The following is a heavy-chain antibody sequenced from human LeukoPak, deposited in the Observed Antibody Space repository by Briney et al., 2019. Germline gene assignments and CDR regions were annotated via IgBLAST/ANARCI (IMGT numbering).Heavy chain of an antibody. D-gene: IGHD1-14*01. CDR1: GFRFSYHD. J-gene: IGHJ3*01. Sequence: GGSLRLSCAASGFRFSYHDMHWVRQAPGKGLEFVSSIGAAGAHTFYADSVKGRFTISRDNFQSTMYLQMDGLRPEDSAVYYCARELGGTKTGGFDVWGQGTVVTVSS. CDR2: IGAAGAHT. CDR3: ARELGGTKTGGFDV. V-gene: IGHV3-64*02.